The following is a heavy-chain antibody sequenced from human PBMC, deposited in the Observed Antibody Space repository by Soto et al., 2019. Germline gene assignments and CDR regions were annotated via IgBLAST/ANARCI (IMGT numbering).Heavy chain of an antibody. Sequence: SETLSLTCTVSGGSISSYYWSWIRQPPGKGLEWIGYIYYSGSTNYNPSLKSRVTISVDTSKNQFSLKLSSVTAADTAVYYCARLFVGYGSGSYSSYYYYYMDVWGKGTTVTVSS. J-gene: IGHJ6*03. CDR1: GGSISSYY. CDR3: ARLFVGYGSGSYSSYYYYYMDV. CDR2: IYYSGST. V-gene: IGHV4-59*08. D-gene: IGHD3-10*01.